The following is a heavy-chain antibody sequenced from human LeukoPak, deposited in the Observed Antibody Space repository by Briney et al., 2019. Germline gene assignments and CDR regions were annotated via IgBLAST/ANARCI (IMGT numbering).Heavy chain of an antibody. J-gene: IGHJ4*02. CDR3: GRGYGHAFYY. CDR1: RYTFTGYY. CDR2: INPNSGGT. V-gene: IGHV1-2*04. D-gene: IGHD4-17*01. Sequence: ASVKDTCKASRYTFTGYYMHWVRPPPGQGREGMGWINPNSGGTNYAQKFQGWVTMTRDTSISTAYMELSRMRADDTAVYYCGRGYGHAFYYWGQGTLVSVSS.